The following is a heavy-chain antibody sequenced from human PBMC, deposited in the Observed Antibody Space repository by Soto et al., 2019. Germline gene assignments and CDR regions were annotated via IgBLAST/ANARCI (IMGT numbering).Heavy chain of an antibody. CDR3: ARDASLPYGDSAPYYYYGMDV. D-gene: IGHD4-17*01. CDR2: ISAYNGNT. Sequence: QVQLVQSGAEVKKPGASVKVSCKASGYTFTSYGISWVRQAPGQGLEWRGWISAYNGNTNYAQNLQGRVTMTTDTSTSTAYMELRSLRSDDTAVYSCARDASLPYGDSAPYYYYGMDVRGQGTTVTVSS. V-gene: IGHV1-18*01. J-gene: IGHJ6*02. CDR1: GYTFTSYG.